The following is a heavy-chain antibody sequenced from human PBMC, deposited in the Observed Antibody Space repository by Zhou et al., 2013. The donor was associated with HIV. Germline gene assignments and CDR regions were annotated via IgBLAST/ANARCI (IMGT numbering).Heavy chain of an antibody. Sequence: QVQLVQSGAEVKKPGSSVKVSCKASGGTFSSYAISWVRQAPGQGLEWMGRIIPILGIANYAQKFQGRVTITADKSTSTAYMELSSLRSEDTAVYYCARPDGSGSPNWFDPWGQGTLVTVSS. V-gene: IGHV1-69*04. J-gene: IGHJ5*02. CDR3: ARPDGSGSPNWFDP. CDR2: IIPILGIA. D-gene: IGHD3-10*01. CDR1: GGTFSSYA.